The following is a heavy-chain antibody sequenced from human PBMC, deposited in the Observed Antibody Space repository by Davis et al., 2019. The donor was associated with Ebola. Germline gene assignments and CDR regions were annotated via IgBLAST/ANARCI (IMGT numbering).Heavy chain of an antibody. Sequence: GESLKISCAASGFTFSTYWMSWVRQAPGKGLEWVANIKQDGGERYYVDSVKGRFTISRDNAKNSLYLQINSLRAEDTAVYFCAREPGYHLDYWGQGTLVTVSS. CDR1: GFTFSTYW. CDR2: IKQDGGER. J-gene: IGHJ4*02. D-gene: IGHD6-25*01. CDR3: AREPGYHLDY. V-gene: IGHV3-7*03.